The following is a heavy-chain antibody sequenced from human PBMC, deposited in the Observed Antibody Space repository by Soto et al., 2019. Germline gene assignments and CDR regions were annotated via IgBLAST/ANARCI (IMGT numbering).Heavy chain of an antibody. CDR1: GGSISSGVYY. CDR3: ARVQRVIVVVPAATIIDY. Sequence: SETLSLTCTVSGGSISSGVYYWMWIRQHPGKVLEWIGYIYYSGSTYYNPSLKSRVTISVDTSKNQFSLKLSSVTAADTAVYYCARVQRVIVVVPAATIIDYWGQGTLVTVSS. J-gene: IGHJ4*02. CDR2: IYYSGST. V-gene: IGHV4-31*03. D-gene: IGHD2-2*01.